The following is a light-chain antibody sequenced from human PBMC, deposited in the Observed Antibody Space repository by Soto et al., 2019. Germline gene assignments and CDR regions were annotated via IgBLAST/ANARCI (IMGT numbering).Light chain of an antibody. CDR1: NVGSKS. J-gene: IGLJ1*01. V-gene: IGLV3-21*02. CDR3: QVWDTTTDHCA. Sequence: SYDLTQPPSVSVAPGQTARITCGGNNVGSKSVQWYQQKAGQAPVLVVYDDSDRPSGIPERFSGSNSGNTATLSIRRVEAGDEADYYCQVWDTTTDHCAFGTGTKVTVL. CDR2: DDS.